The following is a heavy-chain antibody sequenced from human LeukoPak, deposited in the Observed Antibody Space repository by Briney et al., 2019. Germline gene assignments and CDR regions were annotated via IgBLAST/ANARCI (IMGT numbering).Heavy chain of an antibody. CDR1: GGTFSSYA. V-gene: IGHV1-69*13. CDR2: IIPIFGTA. Sequence: SVKVSCKASGGTFSSYAISWVRQAPGQGLEWMGGIIPIFGTANYAQKFQGRVTITADESTSTAYMELSSLRSEDTAVYYCARGPWGSGYPLASDYWGQGTLVTVSS. CDR3: ARGPWGSGYPLASDY. J-gene: IGHJ4*02. D-gene: IGHD3-22*01.